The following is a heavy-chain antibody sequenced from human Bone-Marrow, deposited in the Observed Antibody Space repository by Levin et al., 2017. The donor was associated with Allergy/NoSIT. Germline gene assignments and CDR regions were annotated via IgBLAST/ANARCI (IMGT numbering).Heavy chain of an antibody. Sequence: PSETLSLTCTVSGGSISSGGYYWSWIRQHPGKGLEWIGYIYYSGSTYYNPSLKSRVTISVDTSKNQFSLKLSSVTAADTAVYYCARSPHGRRDPYYYYYMDVWGKGTTVTVSS. CDR2: IYYSGST. V-gene: IGHV4-31*03. CDR3: ARSPHGRRDPYYYYYMDV. J-gene: IGHJ6*03. D-gene: IGHD1-26*01. CDR1: GGSISSGGYY.